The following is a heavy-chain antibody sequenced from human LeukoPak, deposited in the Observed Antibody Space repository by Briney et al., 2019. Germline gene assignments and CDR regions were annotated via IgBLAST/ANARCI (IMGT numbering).Heavy chain of an antibody. V-gene: IGHV3-53*01. J-gene: IGHJ4*02. CDR1: GFTVSSNY. Sequence: GGSLRLSCAASGFTVSSNYMSWVRQAPGKGLEWVSVIYSGGSTYYADSVKGRLTISRDNSKNTLYLQMNSLRAEDTAVYYCARNEYSGSLDYWGQGTLVTVSS. CDR2: IYSGGST. D-gene: IGHD1-26*01. CDR3: ARNEYSGSLDY.